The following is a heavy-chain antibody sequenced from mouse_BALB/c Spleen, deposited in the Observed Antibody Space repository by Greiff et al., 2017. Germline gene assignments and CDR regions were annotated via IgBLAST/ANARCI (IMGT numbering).Heavy chain of an antibody. CDR3: AITTATTWFAY. V-gene: IGHV1S137*01. CDR1: GYTFTDYA. D-gene: IGHD1-2*01. J-gene: IGHJ3*01. CDR2: ISTYYGDA. Sequence: QVQLKQSGAELVRPGVSVKISCKGSGYTFTDYAMHWVKQSHAKSLEWIGVISTYYGDASYNQKFKGKATMTVDKSSSTAYMELARLTSEDSAIYYCAITTATTWFAYWGQGTLVTVSA.